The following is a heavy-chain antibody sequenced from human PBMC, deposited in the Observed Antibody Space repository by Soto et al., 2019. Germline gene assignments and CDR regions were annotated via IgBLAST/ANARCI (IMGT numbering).Heavy chain of an antibody. CDR3: ASTPISKVATIPRGGDDFDI. D-gene: IGHD5-12*01. CDR1: GYTFTSYG. V-gene: IGHV1-18*01. CDR2: VSAYNGNT. J-gene: IGHJ3*02. Sequence: ASVKVPCKASGYTFTSYGISWVRQAPGQGLEWMGWVSAYNGNTNYAQKLQARVTITTDTSTSTAYMELRSLSSDDTAVAYCASTPISKVATIPRGGDDFDIWGQGTMVTVSS.